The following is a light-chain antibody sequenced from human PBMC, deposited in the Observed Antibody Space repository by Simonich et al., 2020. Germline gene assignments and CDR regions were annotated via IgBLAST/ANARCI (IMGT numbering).Light chain of an antibody. CDR3: QQYYSTPRT. CDR2: WAS. Sequence: DIVMTQSPDSLAVSLGERATINCKSSQSVLYSSNNKNYLAWYQQKPGQPPKLLIYWASTRASGVPDRFSGSGSGTDFTLTISCLQAEDVAVYYCQQYYSTPRTFGQGTKVEIK. J-gene: IGKJ1*01. CDR1: QSVLYSSNNKNY. V-gene: IGKV4-1*01.